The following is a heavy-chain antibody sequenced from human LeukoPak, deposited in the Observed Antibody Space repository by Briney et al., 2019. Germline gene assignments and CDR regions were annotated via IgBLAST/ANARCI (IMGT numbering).Heavy chain of an antibody. Sequence: GGSLRPSCAASGFTFSSYAMSWVRQAPGKGLEWVSAISGSGGSTYYADSVKGRFTISRDNSKNTLYLQMNSLRAEDTAVYYCAKDLGLIAVAGNWFDPWGQGTLVTVSS. CDR3: AKDLGLIAVAGNWFDP. J-gene: IGHJ5*02. CDR2: ISGSGGST. V-gene: IGHV3-23*01. CDR1: GFTFSSYA. D-gene: IGHD6-19*01.